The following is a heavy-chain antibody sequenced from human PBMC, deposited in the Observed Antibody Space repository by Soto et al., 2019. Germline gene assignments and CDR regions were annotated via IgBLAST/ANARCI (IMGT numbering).Heavy chain of an antibody. CDR2: IKSKTDGGTT. CDR1: GFTFSNAW. J-gene: IGHJ4*02. CDR3: TASSLVGATSFDY. V-gene: IGHV3-15*01. Sequence: SGGSLRLSCAASGFTFSNAWMSWVRQAPGKGLEWVGRIKSKTDGGTTDYAAPVKGRFTISRDDSKNTLYLQMNSLKTEDTAVYYCTASSLVGATSFDYWGQGTLVTVSS. D-gene: IGHD1-26*01.